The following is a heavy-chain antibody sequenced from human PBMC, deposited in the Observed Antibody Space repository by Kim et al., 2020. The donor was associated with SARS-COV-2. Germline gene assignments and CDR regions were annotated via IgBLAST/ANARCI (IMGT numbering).Heavy chain of an antibody. Sequence: GGSLRLSCAASGFTFSSYGMHWVRQAPGKGLEWVAVIWYDGSNKYYADSVKGQFTISRDNSKNTLYLQMNSLRAEDTAVYYCARDRAIAAAGSFDYWGQGTLVTVSS. V-gene: IGHV3-33*01. J-gene: IGHJ4*02. D-gene: IGHD6-13*01. CDR1: GFTFSSYG. CDR3: ARDRAIAAAGSFDY. CDR2: IWYDGSNK.